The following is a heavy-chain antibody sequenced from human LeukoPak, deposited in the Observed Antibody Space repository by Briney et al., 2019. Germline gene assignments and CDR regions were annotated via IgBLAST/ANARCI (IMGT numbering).Heavy chain of an antibody. CDR3: ATFCSGGDCYSFAP. V-gene: IGHV3-23*01. CDR2: IIGSGGNT. J-gene: IGHJ5*02. D-gene: IGHD2-15*01. CDR1: GFTFNNYA. Sequence: GGSLRLSCAASGFTFNNYAMTWVRQAPGKGLEWVSTIIGSGGNTDYADSVRGRFTISRDNSKDTLFLQMDSLRVEDTAVYYCATFCSGGDCYSFAPWGQGTLVTVSS.